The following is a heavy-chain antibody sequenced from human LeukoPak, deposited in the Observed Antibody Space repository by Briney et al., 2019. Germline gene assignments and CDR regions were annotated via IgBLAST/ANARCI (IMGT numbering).Heavy chain of an antibody. Sequence: GGSLRLSCAASGFTFSSYEMNWVRQTPGKGLEWVAFIRYDGSNKYYADSVKGRFTISRDNSKNTLYLQMNSLRAEDTAVYYCARTMVRGVNYNWFDPWGQGTLVTVSS. D-gene: IGHD3-10*01. V-gene: IGHV3-33*08. CDR1: GFTFSSYE. J-gene: IGHJ5*02. CDR2: IRYDGSNK. CDR3: ARTMVRGVNYNWFDP.